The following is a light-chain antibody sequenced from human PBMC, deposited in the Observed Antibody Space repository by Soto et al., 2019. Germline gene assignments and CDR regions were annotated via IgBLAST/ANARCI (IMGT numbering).Light chain of an antibody. J-gene: IGKJ2*02. CDR3: QQSYSTPRT. Sequence: DIQMTQSPSSLSASVGDRVTITCRASQSISTYLNWYQQKVGKAPKLLIYAASSLQRGVPSRFISSRSRADFTLTICSLQPEDFASYYCQQSYSTPRTFGQGTKREIK. V-gene: IGKV1-39*01. CDR1: QSISTY. CDR2: AAS.